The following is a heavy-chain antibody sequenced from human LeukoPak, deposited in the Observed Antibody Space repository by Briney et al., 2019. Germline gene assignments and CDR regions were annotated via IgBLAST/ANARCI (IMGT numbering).Heavy chain of an antibody. J-gene: IGHJ4*02. CDR2: ISSTSSTI. CDR1: GFTFSSYA. V-gene: IGHV3-48*01. CDR3: ARVNDCGGACHPSNFDH. D-gene: IGHD2-21*01. Sequence: GRSLRLSCAASGFTFSSYAMHWVRQAPGQGLEWISYISSTSSTIYYADSVKGRFTISRDNAKNSLYLQMNSLRAEDTPVYYCARVNDCGGACHPSNFDHWGQGTLVTVSS.